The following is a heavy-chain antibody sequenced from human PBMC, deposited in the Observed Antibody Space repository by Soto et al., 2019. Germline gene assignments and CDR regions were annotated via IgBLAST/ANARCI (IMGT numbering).Heavy chain of an antibody. Sequence: PGGSLRLSCADSGFTFSSSWMTWVRQAPGMGLEWVANISPGGDVKNYVDSVRGQVTISADKSISTAYLQWSSLKASDTAMYYCALLLIPSGYSSSSNPFDYWGQGTLVTVSS. CDR3: ALLLIPSGYSSSSNPFDY. V-gene: IGHV3-7*03. D-gene: IGHD6-13*01. CDR2: ISPGGDVK. J-gene: IGHJ4*02. CDR1: GFTFSSSW.